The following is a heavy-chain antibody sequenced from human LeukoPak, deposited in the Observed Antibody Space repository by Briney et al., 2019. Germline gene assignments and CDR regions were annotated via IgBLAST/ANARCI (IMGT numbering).Heavy chain of an antibody. V-gene: IGHV4-34*01. D-gene: IGHD2-15*01. J-gene: IGHJ4*02. CDR2: INHSGST. Sequence: SETLTLTCAVYGGSFSGYYWSWIRQPPGKGLEWVGEINHSGSTNYNPSLKSRVTISVDTSKNQFSLKLSSVTAADTAVYYCAGLVVVAATRSSFDYWGQGTLVPVSS. CDR3: AGLVVVAATRSSFDY. CDR1: GGSFSGYY.